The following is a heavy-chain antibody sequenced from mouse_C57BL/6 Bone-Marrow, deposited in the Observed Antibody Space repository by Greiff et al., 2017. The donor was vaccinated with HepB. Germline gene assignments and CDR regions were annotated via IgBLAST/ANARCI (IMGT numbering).Heavy chain of an antibody. CDR3: VRNGYGNSYDY. J-gene: IGHJ2*01. CDR1: GFSFNTYA. D-gene: IGHD2-10*02. V-gene: IGHV10-1*01. CDR2: IRSKSNNYAT. Sequence: GGGLVQPKGSLKLSCAASGFSFNTYAMNWVRQAPGKGLEWVARIRSKSNNYATYYADSVKDRFTISRDDSESMLYLQMNNLKTEDIAMYYCVRNGYGNSYDYWGQGTTLTVSS.